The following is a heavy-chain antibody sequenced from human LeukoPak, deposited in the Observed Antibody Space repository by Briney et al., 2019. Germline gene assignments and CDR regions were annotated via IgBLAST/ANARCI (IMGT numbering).Heavy chain of an antibody. CDR3: ARPRGYSCGWYYMDV. CDR2: IYYSGST. Sequence: NPSETLSLTCTVSGGSISSSSYYWGWIRQPPGKGLEWIGSIYYSGSTYYNPSLKSRVTISVDTSKNQFSLKLSSVTAADTAVYYCARPRGYSCGWYYMDVWGKGTTVTVSS. CDR1: GGSISSSSYY. J-gene: IGHJ6*03. V-gene: IGHV4-39*01. D-gene: IGHD5-18*01.